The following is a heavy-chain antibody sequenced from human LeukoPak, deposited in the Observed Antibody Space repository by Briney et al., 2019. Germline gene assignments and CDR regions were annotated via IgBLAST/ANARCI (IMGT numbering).Heavy chain of an antibody. D-gene: IGHD3/OR15-3a*01. CDR1: GFTFSYYG. J-gene: IGHJ5*02. Sequence: GGSLRLSCAASGFTFSYYGMHWVRQPPGKGLEWVAFIRYRASDKYYADSVRGRFTISRDNAKNSLYLQMNSLRAEDSAVYYCAKGHTFLDFDPWGQGTLVTVSS. V-gene: IGHV3-30*02. CDR3: AKGHTFLDFDP. CDR2: IRYRASDK.